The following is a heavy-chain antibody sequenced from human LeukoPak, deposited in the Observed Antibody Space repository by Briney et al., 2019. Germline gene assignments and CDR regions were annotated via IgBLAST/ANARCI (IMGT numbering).Heavy chain of an antibody. CDR2: MNPNSGNT. CDR1: GYTFSSYD. CDR3: ARASLKAAAGTRTFDP. J-gene: IGHJ5*02. D-gene: IGHD6-13*01. V-gene: IGHV1-18*01. Sequence: ASVKVSCKASGYTFSSYDINWVRQATGQGLEWMGWMNPNSGNTNYAQKLQGRVTMTTDTSTSTAYMELRSLRSDDTAVYYCARASLKAAAGTRTFDPWGQGTLVTVSS.